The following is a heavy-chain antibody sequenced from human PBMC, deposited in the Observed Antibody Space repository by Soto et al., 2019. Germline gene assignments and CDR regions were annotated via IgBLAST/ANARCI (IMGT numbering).Heavy chain of an antibody. D-gene: IGHD6-19*01. CDR1: GDSISTYY. V-gene: IGHV4-4*07. J-gene: IGHJ4*02. CDR3: AREYTETVDGPTPFYFDY. Sequence: AXETLSITCSVSGDSISTYYWSWIRQSSGKGLEWIGRTYISGDTNYNPSLKSRVTMSVGTSKNQLSLKLRSVTAADTAVYYCAREYTETVDGPTPFYFDYWGQGTPVTVSS. CDR2: TYISGDT.